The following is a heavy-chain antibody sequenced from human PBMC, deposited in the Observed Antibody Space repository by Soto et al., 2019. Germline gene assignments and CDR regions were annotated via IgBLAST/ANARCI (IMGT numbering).Heavy chain of an antibody. CDR3: TRDQGGSYDSWFDP. CDR2: ISSGGIYI. J-gene: IGHJ5*02. CDR1: FTFSMYS. Sequence: EVQVVESGGGLVNPGGSLRLSCSFTFSMYSMNWVRQAPGKGLEWVASISSGGIYIKYADSVKGRFTITRDNAKNSVSLQMNSLKVEDTALYYCTRDQGGSYDSWFDPWGQVTQVIVSS. D-gene: IGHD1-26*01. V-gene: IGHV3-21*06.